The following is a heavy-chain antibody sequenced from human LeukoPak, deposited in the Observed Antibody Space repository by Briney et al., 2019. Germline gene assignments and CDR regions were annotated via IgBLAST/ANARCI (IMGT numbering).Heavy chain of an antibody. CDR3: ARYNWNDVNGSD. V-gene: IGHV1-69*13. D-gene: IGHD1-1*01. J-gene: IGHJ4*02. CDR2: IIPIFGTA. Sequence: GGSVKVSCKASGGTFSSYAISWVRQSPGQGLEWMGGIIPIFGTANYAQKFQGRVTITADESTSTAYMELSSLRSEDTAAYYCARYNWNDVNGSDWGQGTLVTVSS. CDR1: GGTFSSYA.